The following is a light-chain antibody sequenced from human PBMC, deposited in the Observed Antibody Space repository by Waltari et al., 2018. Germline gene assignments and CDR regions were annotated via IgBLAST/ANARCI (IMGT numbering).Light chain of an antibody. J-gene: IGLJ2*01. CDR3: AAWDASLNALL. V-gene: IGLV1-44*01. Sequence: QSMLTQPPSASGTPGQRVTISCSGGRSNIGTNPVNWYQQVPGTAPKLLIYSNNQRPSGVPDLFSGSRSGTSASLAISGPQSEDEGEYYCAAWDASLNALLFGGGTTLTVL. CDR1: RSNIGTNP. CDR2: SNN.